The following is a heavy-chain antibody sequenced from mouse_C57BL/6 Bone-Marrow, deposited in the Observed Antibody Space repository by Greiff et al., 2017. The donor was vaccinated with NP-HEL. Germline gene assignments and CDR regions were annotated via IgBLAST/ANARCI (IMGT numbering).Heavy chain of an antibody. D-gene: IGHD2-3*01. Sequence: QVQLKQSGAELARPGASVKLSCKASGYTFTSYGISWVKQRTGQGLEWIGEIYPRSGNTYYNEKFKGKATLNADKSSSTAYMELRSLTSEDSAVYFCARRDGYYNYYYAMDYWGQGTSVTVSS. J-gene: IGHJ4*01. CDR1: GYTFTSYG. CDR3: ARRDGYYNYYYAMDY. CDR2: IYPRSGNT. V-gene: IGHV1-81*01.